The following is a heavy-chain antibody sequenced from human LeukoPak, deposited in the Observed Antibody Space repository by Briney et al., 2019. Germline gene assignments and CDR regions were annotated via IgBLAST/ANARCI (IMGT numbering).Heavy chain of an antibody. Sequence: ASVKVSCKASGYRFTGYYMHWVRQTLGQGLEWMGRINPNSGGTNYAQKFQGRVTVTRDTFISTAYMELSRLRSDDTAVYYCARDYGGNYGSDIWGQGTMVTVSS. CDR3: ARDYGGNYGSDI. CDR2: INPNSGGT. CDR1: GYRFTGYY. V-gene: IGHV1-2*06. J-gene: IGHJ3*02. D-gene: IGHD4/OR15-4a*01.